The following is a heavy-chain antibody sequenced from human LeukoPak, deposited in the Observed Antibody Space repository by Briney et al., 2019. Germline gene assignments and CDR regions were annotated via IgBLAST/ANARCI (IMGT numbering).Heavy chain of an antibody. CDR3: ARGAGGSGYYPFDY. CDR1: GGSISSGSYY. CDR2: IYTSGST. Sequence: SETLSLTCTVSGGSISSGSYYWSWIRQPAGKGLEWIGRIYTSGSTNYNPSLKSRVTISVDTSKNQFSLKLSSVTAADTAVYYCARGAGGSGYYPFDYWGQGTLVTVSS. J-gene: IGHJ4*02. D-gene: IGHD3-3*01. V-gene: IGHV4-61*02.